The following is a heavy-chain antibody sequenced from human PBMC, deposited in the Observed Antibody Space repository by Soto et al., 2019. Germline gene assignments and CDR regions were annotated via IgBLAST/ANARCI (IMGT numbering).Heavy chain of an antibody. D-gene: IGHD6-6*01. V-gene: IGHV1-18*01. J-gene: IGHJ3*02. Sequence: ASVKVSCKASGYTFTSYGISWVRQAPGQGLEWMGWISAYNGNTNYAQKLQGKVTMTTDTSTSTAYMELRSLRSDDTAVYYCARVRSSSPVYAFDIWGQGTMVTVPS. CDR2: ISAYNGNT. CDR3: ARVRSSSPVYAFDI. CDR1: GYTFTSYG.